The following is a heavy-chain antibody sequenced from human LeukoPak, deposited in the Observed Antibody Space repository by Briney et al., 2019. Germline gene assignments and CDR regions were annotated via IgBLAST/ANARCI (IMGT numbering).Heavy chain of an antibody. D-gene: IGHD3-22*01. CDR2: IYHSGST. V-gene: IGHV4-39*07. J-gene: IGHJ4*02. Sequence: KSSETLSLTCTVSGGSISSSTYYWGWIRQPPGKGLEWIGSIYHSGSTYYNPSLKIRVTISIDTSKNQFSLKLRSVTAADTAVYYCAREILYDSTAYSVWGQGTLVTVSS. CDR1: GGSISSSTYY. CDR3: AREILYDSTAYSV.